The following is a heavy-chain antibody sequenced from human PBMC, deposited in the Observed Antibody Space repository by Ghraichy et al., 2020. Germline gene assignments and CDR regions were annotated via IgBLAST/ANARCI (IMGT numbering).Heavy chain of an antibody. J-gene: IGHJ3*02. V-gene: IGHV4-30-2*01. CDR2: IYHSGST. CDR3: ARGDYGDSEGAFDI. D-gene: IGHD4-17*01. Sequence: SETLSLTCAVSGGSISSGGYSWSWIRQPPGKGLEWIGYIYHSGSTYYNPSLKSRVTISVDRSKNQFSLKLSSVTAADTAVYYCARGDYGDSEGAFDIWGQGTMVTVSS. CDR1: GGSISSGGYS.